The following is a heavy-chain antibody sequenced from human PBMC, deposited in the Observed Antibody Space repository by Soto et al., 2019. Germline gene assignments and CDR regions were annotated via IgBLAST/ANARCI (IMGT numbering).Heavy chain of an antibody. CDR3: ARVLGAVAGPDY. D-gene: IGHD6-19*01. J-gene: IGHJ4*02. V-gene: IGHV4-61*01. Sequence: QVQLQESGPGLAKPSETLSLTCTVSGGSVSSGSYYWSWIRQPPGKGLEWIGYIYYSGSTNYNPSLKSRVAISVDTSKNQFSLKLSSVTAADTAVYYCARVLGAVAGPDYWGQGTLVTVSS. CDR2: IYYSGST. CDR1: GGSVSSGSYY.